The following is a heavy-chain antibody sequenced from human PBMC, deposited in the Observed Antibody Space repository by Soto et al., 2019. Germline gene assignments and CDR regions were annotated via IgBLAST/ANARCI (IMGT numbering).Heavy chain of an antibody. CDR1: GFTFSSYW. CDR3: AREDALSADYYGSVAPALVDY. Sequence: GGSLRLSCAASGFTFSSYWMSWVRQAPGKGLEWVANIKQDGSEKYYVDSVKGRFTISRDNAKNSLYLQMNSLRAEDTAVYYCAREDALSADYYGSVAPALVDYWGQGTLVTVSS. CDR2: IKQDGSEK. D-gene: IGHD3-10*01. J-gene: IGHJ4*02. V-gene: IGHV3-7*01.